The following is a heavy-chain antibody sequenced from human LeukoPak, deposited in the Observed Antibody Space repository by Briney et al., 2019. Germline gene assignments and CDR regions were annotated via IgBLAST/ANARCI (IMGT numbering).Heavy chain of an antibody. CDR3: ARDKGRFGESEFDY. Sequence: ASVKVSCKASGYTFTGYYMHWVRQAPGQGLEWMGWINPNSGGTNYAQKFQGRVTMTRDTSISTAYMELSRLRSDDTAVYYCARDKGRFGESEFDYWGQGTLVTVSS. CDR1: GYTFTGYY. J-gene: IGHJ4*02. CDR2: INPNSGGT. D-gene: IGHD3-10*01. V-gene: IGHV1-2*02.